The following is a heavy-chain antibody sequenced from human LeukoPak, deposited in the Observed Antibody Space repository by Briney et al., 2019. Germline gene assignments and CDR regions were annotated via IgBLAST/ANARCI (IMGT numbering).Heavy chain of an antibody. CDR3: SKGNYGIDV. J-gene: IGHJ6*02. V-gene: IGHV3-9*01. Sequence: GRSLRLSCAASGFTFADYAMHGVRQAPGKGLEWVSGISWNSGSIDYADSVKGRFTISRDNAKKSLYLQMYSLRPYDSALYGCSKGNYGIDVWGQGTTVTVSS. CDR2: ISWNSGSI. CDR1: GFTFADYA. D-gene: IGHD3-10*01.